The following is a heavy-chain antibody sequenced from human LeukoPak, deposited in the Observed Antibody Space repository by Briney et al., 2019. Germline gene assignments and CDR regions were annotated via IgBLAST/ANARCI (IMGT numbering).Heavy chain of an antibody. D-gene: IGHD3-10*01. V-gene: IGHV3-21*01. Sequence: GGSLRLSCAASGFTFSSYSMNWVRQAPGKGLEWVSSISSSSSYIYYADSVKGRFTISRDNAKNSLYLQMNSLRAEDTAVYYCARGRNYYGSGSPQHFDYWGQGTLVTVSS. CDR2: ISSSSSYI. CDR1: GFTFSSYS. CDR3: ARGRNYYGSGSPQHFDY. J-gene: IGHJ4*02.